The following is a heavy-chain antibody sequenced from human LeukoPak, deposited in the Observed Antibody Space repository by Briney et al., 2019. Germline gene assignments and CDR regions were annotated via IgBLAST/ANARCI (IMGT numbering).Heavy chain of an antibody. CDR3: AKDKDVWGSYRYFDY. J-gene: IGHJ4*02. D-gene: IGHD3-16*02. CDR1: GFTFDDYA. V-gene: IGHV3-43D*03. Sequence: GGSLRLSCAASGFTFDDYAMHWVRQGPGKGLEWVSLIIWDGGTTYYADSVKGRFTISRDNSKNSLYLQMNSLRAEDTALYYCAKDKDVWGSYRYFDYWGQGTLVTVSS. CDR2: IIWDGGTT.